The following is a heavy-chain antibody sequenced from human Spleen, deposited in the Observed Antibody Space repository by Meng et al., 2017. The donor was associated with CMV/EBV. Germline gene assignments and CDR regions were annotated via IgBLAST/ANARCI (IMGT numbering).Heavy chain of an antibody. D-gene: IGHD6-13*01. J-gene: IGHJ4*02. V-gene: IGHV3-7*03. CDR2: IKQDGSEK. CDR3: AKAFSSSWYREYYDY. CDR1: GFTFSSYW. Sequence: GGSLRLSCAASGFTFSSYWMSWVRQAPGKGLEWVANIKQDGSEKYYVDSVKGRFTISRDNAKNSLYLQMNSLRPEDTAVYYCAKAFSSSWYREYYDYWGQGTLVTVSS.